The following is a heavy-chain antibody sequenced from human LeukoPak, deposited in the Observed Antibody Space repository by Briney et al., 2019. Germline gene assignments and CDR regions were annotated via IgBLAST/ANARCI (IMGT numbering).Heavy chain of an antibody. D-gene: IGHD6-13*01. Sequence: SETLSLTCTVSGGSISSYYWSWIRRPPGKGLEWIGYIYYSGSTNYNPSLKSRVTISVDTSKNQFSLKLSSVTAADTAVYYCARHGDSSSWYWFDPWGQGTLVTVSS. J-gene: IGHJ5*02. CDR3: ARHGDSSSWYWFDP. CDR2: IYYSGST. V-gene: IGHV4-59*08. CDR1: GGSISSYY.